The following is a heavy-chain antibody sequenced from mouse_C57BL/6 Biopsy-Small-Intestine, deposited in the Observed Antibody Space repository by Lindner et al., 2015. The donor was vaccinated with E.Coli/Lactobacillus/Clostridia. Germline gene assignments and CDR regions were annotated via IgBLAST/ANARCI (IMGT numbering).Heavy chain of an antibody. J-gene: IGHJ2*01. Sequence: VQLQESGPELVKPGASVKISCKASGYTFTDYNMDWVKQSHGKSLEWIGYIYPNNGGIDYNQKFKNKATLTVDKSSSTAYMELHSLTSEDSAVYYCARYWGDYWGQGTTLTVSS. CDR1: GYTFTDYN. CDR3: ARYWGDY. CDR2: IYPNNGGI. V-gene: IGHV1-34*01.